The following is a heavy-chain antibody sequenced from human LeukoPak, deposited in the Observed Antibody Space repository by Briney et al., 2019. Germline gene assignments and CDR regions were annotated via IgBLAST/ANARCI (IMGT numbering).Heavy chain of an antibody. CDR2: IYYSGTT. J-gene: IGHJ4*02. CDR1: GGSMSSYY. CDR3: ARGRVGGRVIAAAGTYYFDY. D-gene: IGHD6-13*01. V-gene: IGHV4-59*08. Sequence: SETLSLTCTVSGGSMSSYYWSWIRQPPGKGLEWIGYIYYSGTTNYNPSLKSRVTMSVDTSMNQFSLKMSSVTAADTAVYYCARGRVGGRVIAAAGTYYFDYWGQGTLVTVSS.